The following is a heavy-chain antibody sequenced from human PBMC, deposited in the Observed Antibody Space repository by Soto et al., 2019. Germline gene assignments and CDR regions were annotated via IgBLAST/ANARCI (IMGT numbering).Heavy chain of an antibody. V-gene: IGHV4-4*02. CDR2: IYHSGST. Sequence: PSETLSLTCAVSGGSISSSNWWSWVRQPPGKGLEWIGEIYHSGSTNYNPSLKSRVTISVDKSKNQFSLKLSSVTAAGTAVYYCARAGDYYYGSGSYHFDYWGQGTLVTAPQ. D-gene: IGHD3-10*01. J-gene: IGHJ4*02. CDR1: GGSISSSNW. CDR3: ARAGDYYYGSGSYHFDY.